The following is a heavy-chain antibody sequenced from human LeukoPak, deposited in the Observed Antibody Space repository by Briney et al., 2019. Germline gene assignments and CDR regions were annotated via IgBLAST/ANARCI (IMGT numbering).Heavy chain of an antibody. CDR1: GFTFSTYA. Sequence: PGGSLRLSCAASGFTFSTYAMHWVRQAPGKGLEWVAFIRYDGSNKYYADSVKGRFTISRDNSKNTLYLQMNSLRAEDTAVYYCAKDINTIYPRFTGAFDIWAKGQWSPSLQ. V-gene: IGHV3-30*02. J-gene: IGHJ3*02. CDR3: AKDINTIYPRFTGAFDI. CDR2: IRYDGSNK. D-gene: IGHD3-3*01.